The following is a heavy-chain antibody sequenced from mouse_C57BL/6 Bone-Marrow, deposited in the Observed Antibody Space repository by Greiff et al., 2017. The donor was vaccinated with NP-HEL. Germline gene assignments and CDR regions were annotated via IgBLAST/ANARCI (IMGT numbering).Heavy chain of an antibody. D-gene: IGHD2-2*01. CDR2: IRSKSNNYAT. CDR1: GFSFNTYA. V-gene: IGHV10-1*01. J-gene: IGHJ2*01. Sequence: EVQGVESGGGLVQPKGSLKLSCAASGFSFNTYAMNWVRQAPGKGLEWVARIRSKSNNYATYYADSVKDRFTISRDDSESMLYLQMNNLKTEDTAMYYCVRQGNGYVLFDYGGQGTTLTVSS. CDR3: VRQGNGYVLFDY.